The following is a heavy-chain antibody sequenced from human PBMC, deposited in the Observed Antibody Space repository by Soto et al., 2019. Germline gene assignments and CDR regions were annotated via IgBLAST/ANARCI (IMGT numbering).Heavy chain of an antibody. D-gene: IGHD3-22*01. V-gene: IGHV4-30-2*01. Sequence: QLQLQESGSGLVKPSQTLSLTCAVSGGSISSGGYSWSWIRQPPGKGLEWIGYIYHSGSTYYHPSLKSRVTMSVDRSKNQFSLKLSSVTAADTAVYYCARAPSSGYYYVRGHFDYWGQGTLVTVSS. CDR3: ARAPSSGYYYVRGHFDY. CDR1: GGSISSGGYS. CDR2: IYHSGST. J-gene: IGHJ4*02.